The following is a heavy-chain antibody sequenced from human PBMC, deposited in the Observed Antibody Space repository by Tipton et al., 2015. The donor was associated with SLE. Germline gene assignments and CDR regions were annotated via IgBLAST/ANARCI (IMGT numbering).Heavy chain of an antibody. CDR1: GYSISSGYY. J-gene: IGHJ4*02. Sequence: TLSLTCAVSGYSISSGYYWGWIRQPPGKGLEWIGNIYHSGSTYYNPSLKSRVTISVDTSKNQFSLKLSSVTAADTAVYYCARLGGGGVGAPFDYWGQGTLVTVSS. V-gene: IGHV4-38-2*01. CDR2: IYHSGST. D-gene: IGHD1-26*01. CDR3: ARLGGGGVGAPFDY.